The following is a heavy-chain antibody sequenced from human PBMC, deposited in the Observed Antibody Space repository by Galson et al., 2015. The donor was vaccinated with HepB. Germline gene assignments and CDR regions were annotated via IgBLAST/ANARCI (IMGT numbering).Heavy chain of an antibody. D-gene: IGHD3-22*01. CDR3: ATDIRSNYYDSSLGAKGFDY. J-gene: IGHJ4*02. CDR1: GYTFTRYG. CDR2: ISGYNGNI. V-gene: IGHV1-18*04. Sequence: SVKVSCKASGYTFTRYGISWVRQAPGQGLEWMGWISGYNGNINYAQKFQGRVTMTTDTSTSTACMELRSLRSDDTAVYYCATDIRSNYYDSSLGAKGFDYWGQGTLVTVSS.